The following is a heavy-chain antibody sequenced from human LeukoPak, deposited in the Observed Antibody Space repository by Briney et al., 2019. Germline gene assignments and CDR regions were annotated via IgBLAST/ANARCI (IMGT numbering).Heavy chain of an antibody. D-gene: IGHD3-9*01. J-gene: IGHJ4*02. CDR2: IIPIFGTA. CDR3: ARGAPSDILTGYWFDY. Sequence: GASVKVSCKASGGTFSSHVISWVRQAPGQGLEWMGGIIPIFGTANYAQKFQGRVTITADKSTSTAYMELSSLRSEDTAVYYCARGAPSDILTGYWFDYWGQGTLVTVSS. V-gene: IGHV1-69*06. CDR1: GGTFSSHV.